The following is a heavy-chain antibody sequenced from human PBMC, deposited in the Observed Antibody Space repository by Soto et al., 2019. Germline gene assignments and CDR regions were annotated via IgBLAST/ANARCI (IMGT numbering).Heavy chain of an antibody. V-gene: IGHV3-30-3*01. CDR3: ARDLSDSSGYYTLRYYYYGMDV. D-gene: IGHD3-22*01. CDR1: GFTFSSYA. CDR2: ISYDGSNK. J-gene: IGHJ6*02. Sequence: QVQLVESGGGVVQPGRSLRLSCAASGFTFSSYAMHWVRQAPGKGLEWVAVISYDGSNKYYADSVKGRFTISRDNSKNTLYLQMNSLRAEDTAVYYCARDLSDSSGYYTLRYYYYGMDVWGQGTTVTVSS.